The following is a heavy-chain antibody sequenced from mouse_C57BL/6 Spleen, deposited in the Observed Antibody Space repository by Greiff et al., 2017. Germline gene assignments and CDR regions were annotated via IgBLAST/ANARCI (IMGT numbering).Heavy chain of an antibody. CDR1: GYTFTSYW. J-gene: IGHJ1*03. CDR2: IDPSDSET. Sequence: QVQLQQPGAELVKPGASVKMSCKASGYTFTSYWMHWVKQRPIQGLEWIGNIDPSDSETHYNQKFKDKATLTVDKSSSTAYMQLSSLTSEDSAVYYCARWGGDFDVWGTGTTVTVSS. V-gene: IGHV1-52*01. CDR3: ARWGGDFDV.